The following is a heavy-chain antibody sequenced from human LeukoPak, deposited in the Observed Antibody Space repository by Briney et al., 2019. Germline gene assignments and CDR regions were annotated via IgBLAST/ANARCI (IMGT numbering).Heavy chain of an antibody. V-gene: IGHV1-24*01. CDR3: ATVPPRYSSSWYGLD. Sequence: GASVKVSCKVSGYTLTELSMHWVRQAPGEGLEWMGRFDPEDGETIYAQKFQGRVTMTEDTSTDTAYMELSSLRSEDTAVYYCATVPPRYSSSWYGLDWGQGTLVTVSS. D-gene: IGHD6-13*01. J-gene: IGHJ4*02. CDR2: FDPEDGET. CDR1: GYTLTELS.